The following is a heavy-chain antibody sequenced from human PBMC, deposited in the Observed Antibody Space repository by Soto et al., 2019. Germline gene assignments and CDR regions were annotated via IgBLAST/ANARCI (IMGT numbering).Heavy chain of an antibody. CDR3: ARVGYSSSWTGPFDY. V-gene: IGHV4-34*01. CDR1: GGSFSGYY. Sequence: LSLTCAVYGGSFSGYYWSWIRQPPGKGLEWIGEINHSGSTNYNPSLKSRVTISVDTSKNQFSLKLSSVTAADTAVYYCARVGYSSSWTGPFDYRGQGXLVTVYS. CDR2: INHSGST. D-gene: IGHD6-13*01. J-gene: IGHJ4*02.